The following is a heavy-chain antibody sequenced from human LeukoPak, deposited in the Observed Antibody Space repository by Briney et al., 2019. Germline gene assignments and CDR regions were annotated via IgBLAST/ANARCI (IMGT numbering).Heavy chain of an antibody. CDR3: ARVSSGWSTDYYFDY. Sequence: PSDTLSLTCTVSGGSISSYYWSWIRQPPGKGLEWIGYIYYSGSTNYNPSLKSRVTISVDTSKNQFSLKLSSVTAADTAVYYCARVSSGWSTDYYFDYWGQGTLVTVSS. CDR2: IYYSGST. V-gene: IGHV4-59*07. CDR1: GGSISSYY. J-gene: IGHJ4*02. D-gene: IGHD6-19*01.